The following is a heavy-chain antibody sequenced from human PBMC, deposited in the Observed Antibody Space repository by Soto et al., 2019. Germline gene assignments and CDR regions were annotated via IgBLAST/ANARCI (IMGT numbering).Heavy chain of an antibody. V-gene: IGHV1-3*01. CDR1: GYTFTSYA. CDR3: ARVLGYSTGDT. CDR2: INAGNGNT. J-gene: IGHJ2*01. D-gene: IGHD2-21*01. Sequence: ASLKVSCKASGYTFTSYAMHWLRQAPGQRLEWMGWINAGNGNTKYSQKFQGRVTITRDTSASTAYMELSSLRSEDTAVYYCARVLGYSTGDTRGRGTPVSGSS.